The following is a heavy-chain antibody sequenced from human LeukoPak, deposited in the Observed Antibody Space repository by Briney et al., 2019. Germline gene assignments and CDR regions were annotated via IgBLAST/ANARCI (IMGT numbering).Heavy chain of an antibody. V-gene: IGHV3-53*01. D-gene: IGHD5-18*01. CDR1: GFSVSSNY. Sequence: QPGGSLRLYCAASGFSVSSNYMSWVRQAPGKGLEWVSLIYSGGSTYYADSVKGRFTISRDTSKNTLYLQMNSLRPEDTAVYYCASGLRAVWIQLSGPDYWGQGTLVTLSS. J-gene: IGHJ4*02. CDR2: IYSGGST. CDR3: ASGLRAVWIQLSGPDY.